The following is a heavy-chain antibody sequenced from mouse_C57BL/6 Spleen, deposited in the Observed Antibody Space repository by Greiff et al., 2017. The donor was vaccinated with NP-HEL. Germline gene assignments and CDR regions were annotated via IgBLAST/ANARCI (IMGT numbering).Heavy chain of an antibody. CDR3: ARRHYGSSYGAMDY. Sequence: VQLQQSGAELVRPGTSVKVSCKASGYAFTNYLIEWVKQRPGQGLEWIGVINPGSGGTNYNEKFKGKATLTADKSSSTAYMQLSSLTSEDSAVYFCARRHYGSSYGAMDYWGQGTSVTVSS. V-gene: IGHV1-54*01. D-gene: IGHD1-1*01. CDR2: INPGSGGT. J-gene: IGHJ4*01. CDR1: GYAFTNYL.